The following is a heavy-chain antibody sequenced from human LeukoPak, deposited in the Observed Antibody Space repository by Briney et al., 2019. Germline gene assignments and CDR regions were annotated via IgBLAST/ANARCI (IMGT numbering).Heavy chain of an antibody. D-gene: IGHD2-21*02. CDR1: GVTFRNAW. J-gene: IGHJ4*01. V-gene: IGHV3-15*01. CDR2: IKSNPDGGTT. CDR3: ITVFDSVTY. Sequence: GGSLRLSCAVSGVTFRNAWMDWVRQAPGKGLEWVGRIKSNPDGGTTDYAAPVKGRFTVSRDDSQDTLYLQMNSLKIEDTAVFCCITVFDSVTYWGRGALVTVSS.